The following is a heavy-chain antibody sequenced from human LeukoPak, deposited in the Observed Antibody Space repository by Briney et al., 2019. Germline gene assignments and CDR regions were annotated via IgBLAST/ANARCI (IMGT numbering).Heavy chain of an antibody. CDR3: AKDINYYYDRSGAFDY. CDR1: GFTFSSYG. Sequence: SGGSLRLSCAASGFTFSSYGMHWVRQAPGKGLEWVALISYDRSNQYYADSVRGRFTISRDNSKNTLYLQMNSLRAEDTAVYNCAKDINYYYDRSGAFDYWGQGTLVTVSS. V-gene: IGHV3-30*18. CDR2: ISYDRSNQ. J-gene: IGHJ4*02. D-gene: IGHD3-22*01.